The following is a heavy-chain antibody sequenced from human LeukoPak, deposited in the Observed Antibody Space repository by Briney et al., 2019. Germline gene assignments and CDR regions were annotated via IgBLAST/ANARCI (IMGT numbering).Heavy chain of an antibody. CDR3: ARDLTGDLVFDY. D-gene: IGHD7-27*01. CDR1: GGSISSYY. V-gene: IGHV4-59*12. CDR2: IYYSGST. J-gene: IGHJ4*02. Sequence: SETLSLTCTVSGGSISSYYWSWIRQPPGKGLEWIGYIYYSGSTNYNPSLKSRVTISVDTSKNQFSLKLSSVTAADTDVYYCARDLTGDLVFDYWGQGTLVTVSS.